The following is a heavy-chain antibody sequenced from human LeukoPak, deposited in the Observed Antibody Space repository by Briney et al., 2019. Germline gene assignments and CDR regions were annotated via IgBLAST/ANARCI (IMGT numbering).Heavy chain of an antibody. D-gene: IGHD3-22*01. V-gene: IGHV4-4*02. J-gene: IGHJ6*03. CDR2: INHSGST. Sequence: SGTLSLTCAVSGGSISSSTWWSWIRQPPGKGLEWIGEINHSGSTNYNPSLKSRVTISVDTSKNQFSLKLSSVTAADTAVYYCARVIGNMIVVRGPPRQNLKRRNRVFYYMDVWGKGTTVTVSS. CDR3: ARVIGNMIVVRGPPRQNLKRRNRVFYYMDV. CDR1: GGSISSSTW.